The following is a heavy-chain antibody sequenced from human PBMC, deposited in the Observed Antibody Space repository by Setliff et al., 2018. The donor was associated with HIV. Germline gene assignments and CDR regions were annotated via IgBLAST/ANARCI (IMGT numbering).Heavy chain of an antibody. CDR3: AKGRPRIQVWEGFDY. Sequence: SETLSLTCAVYGGSFSDYYWNWVRQSPGKGLEWIGEMYHSGTTNYNPSLTSRVTISVDKSKNQFSLNLTSVTAADTAVYYCAKGRPRIQVWEGFDYWGQGILVTVSS. V-gene: IGHV4-34*01. CDR2: MYHSGTT. D-gene: IGHD5-18*01. CDR1: GGSFSDYY. J-gene: IGHJ4*02.